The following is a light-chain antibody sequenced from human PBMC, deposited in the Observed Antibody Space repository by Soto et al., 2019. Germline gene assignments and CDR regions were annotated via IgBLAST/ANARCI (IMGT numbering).Light chain of an antibody. Sequence: QSALTQPPSASGTPGQRVTISCSGSSSNIGTNTVNWYQQLPGTAPTLLIYTNDQRPSGVPDRFSGSKSGTSASLAISGLQSEDEADYYCASWDGSLNAVLFGGGTKVTVL. V-gene: IGLV1-44*01. CDR3: ASWDGSLNAVL. CDR2: TND. J-gene: IGLJ2*01. CDR1: SSNIGTNT.